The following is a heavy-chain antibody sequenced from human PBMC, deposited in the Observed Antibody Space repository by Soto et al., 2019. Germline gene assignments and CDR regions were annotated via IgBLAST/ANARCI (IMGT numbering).Heavy chain of an antibody. CDR3: ARDPVVLVPAANDYYYYGMDV. D-gene: IGHD2-2*01. CDR2: IIPIFGTA. J-gene: IGHJ6*02. CDR1: GGTFSSYA. V-gene: IGHV1-69*12. Sequence: QVQLVQSGAEVKKPGSSVKVCCKASGGTFSSYAISWVRQAPGQGLEWMGGIIPIFGTANYAQKFQGRVTITADESTSTAYMELSSLRSEDTAVYYCARDPVVLVPAANDYYYYGMDVWGQGTTVTVSS.